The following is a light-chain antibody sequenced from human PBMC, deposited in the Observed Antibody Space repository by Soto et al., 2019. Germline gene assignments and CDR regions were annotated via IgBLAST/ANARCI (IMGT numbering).Light chain of an antibody. V-gene: IGLV2-14*01. Sequence: QSALTQPASVSGSPGQSITISCTGTSSDVGGYNYVSWYQQHPGKAPKLMIYDVSNRPSGVSNRFSGSKSGNTASLTISGLQADGEADYYCSLYTSSSTVVFGGGTKLTVL. CDR3: SLYTSSSTVV. CDR1: SSDVGGYNY. CDR2: DVS. J-gene: IGLJ2*01.